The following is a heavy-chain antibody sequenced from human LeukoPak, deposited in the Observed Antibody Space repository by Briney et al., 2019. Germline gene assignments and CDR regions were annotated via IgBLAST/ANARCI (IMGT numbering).Heavy chain of an antibody. D-gene: IGHD1-14*01. CDR2: IKEDGSEK. J-gene: IGHJ4*02. CDR3: ARDSFETDIDY. V-gene: IGHV3-7*01. Sequence: PGGSLRLSCAASGFLFSRYWMSWVRQAPGKGLEWEANIKEDGSEKYYVESMKGRFTISRDNVKNSLYLQINSLRAEDTAVYYCARDSFETDIDYWGQGTLVTVSS. CDR1: GFLFSRYW.